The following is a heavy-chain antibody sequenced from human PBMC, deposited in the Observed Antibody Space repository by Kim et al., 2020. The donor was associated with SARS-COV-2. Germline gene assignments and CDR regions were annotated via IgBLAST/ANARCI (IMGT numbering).Heavy chain of an antibody. V-gene: IGHV4-59*08. J-gene: IGHJ5*02. Sequence: SETLSLTCTVSGGSISSYYWSWIRQPPGKGLDWIGYIYYSGRTNYNPPLKSRVTISVDTSKNQFSLKLSSVTAADTAVYYCARQYCSGGSCYSNWFDPWG. CDR2: IYYSGRT. CDR1: GGSISSYY. D-gene: IGHD2-15*01. CDR3: ARQYCSGGSCYSNWFDP.